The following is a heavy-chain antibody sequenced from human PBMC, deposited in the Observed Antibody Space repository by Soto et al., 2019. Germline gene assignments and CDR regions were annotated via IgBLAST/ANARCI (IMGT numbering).Heavy chain of an antibody. Sequence: GESLKISCKGSGYSFTSYWISWVRQMPGKGLEWMGRIDPSDSYTNYSPSFQGHVTISADKSISTAYLQWSSLKASDTAMYYCARPFYGGNSSYYYYGLDVWGPGTTVTVAS. CDR1: GYSFTSYW. CDR3: ARPFYGGNSSYYYYGLDV. CDR2: IDPSDSYT. V-gene: IGHV5-10-1*01. J-gene: IGHJ6*01. D-gene: IGHD2-21*02.